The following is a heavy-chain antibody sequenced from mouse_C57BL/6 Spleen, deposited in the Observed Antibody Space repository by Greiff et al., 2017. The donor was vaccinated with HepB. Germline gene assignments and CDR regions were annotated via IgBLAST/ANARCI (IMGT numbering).Heavy chain of an antibody. J-gene: IGHJ1*03. CDR3: ARGIYYGSTSGYFDV. CDR2: IDPSDSYT. CDR1: GYTFTSYW. Sequence: QVQLQQSGAELVKPGASVKLSCKASGYTFTSYWMQWVKQRPGQGLEWIGEIDPSDSYTNYNQKFKGKATLTVDTSSSTAYMQLSSLTSEDSAVYYCARGIYYGSTSGYFDVWGTGTTVTVSS. V-gene: IGHV1-50*01. D-gene: IGHD1-1*01.